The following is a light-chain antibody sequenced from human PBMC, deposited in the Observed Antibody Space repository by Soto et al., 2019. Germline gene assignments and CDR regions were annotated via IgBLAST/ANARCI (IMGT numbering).Light chain of an antibody. V-gene: IGKV1-5*03. CDR1: QGISSW. Sequence: DIQMTQSPSSVSASVGDRVTITCRASQGISSWLAWYQQKPGRAPNLLLYQASSLQSGVPSRFSGSGSGTEFTLTISSLRPDDFATYYCQQYHSNSPTFGQGTKVDI. CDR3: QQYHSNSPT. J-gene: IGKJ1*01. CDR2: QAS.